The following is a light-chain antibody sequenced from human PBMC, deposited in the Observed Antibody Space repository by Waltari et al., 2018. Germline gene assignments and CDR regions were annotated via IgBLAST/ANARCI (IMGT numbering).Light chain of an antibody. CDR2: EVS. CDR1: SSDIGSSNH. V-gene: IGLV2-14*01. J-gene: IGLJ1*01. CDR3: NSFTTSATHV. Sequence: QSALTQPPSVSGSPGQSIAISCTGTSSDIGSSNHVSWYQQPPGKAPKLIIYEVSNRPSGVSTRFSGSKSGNTASLTISGLQAEDEADYYCNSFTTSATHVFGTGTKVSVL.